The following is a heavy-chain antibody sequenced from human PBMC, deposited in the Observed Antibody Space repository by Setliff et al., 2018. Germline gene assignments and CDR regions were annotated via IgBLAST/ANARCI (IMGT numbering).Heavy chain of an antibody. CDR1: GASITTGSYS. Sequence: SETLSLTCTVSGASITTGSYSWSWIRQSAGKGLEWVGRISGSGSATYNPSLKSRVSIFIDASNNQVSLDLSSVTAADSAVYYSARDITREPYTGGFYHFDPWGQGALVTVSS. V-gene: IGHV4-61*02. CDR2: ISGSGSA. D-gene: IGHD3-16*01. J-gene: IGHJ5*02. CDR3: ARDITREPYTGGFYHFDP.